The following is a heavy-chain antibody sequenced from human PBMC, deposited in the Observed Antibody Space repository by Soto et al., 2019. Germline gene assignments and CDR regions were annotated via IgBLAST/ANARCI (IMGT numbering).Heavy chain of an antibody. CDR3: AGERTGTTSMDV. CDR2: MKPTSGNT. CDR1: GYTFTSYD. D-gene: IGHD1-1*01. J-gene: IGHJ6*02. V-gene: IGHV1-8*01. Sequence: QVQLLHSGAEVKKPGASVKVSCKASGYTFTSYDINWVRKATGQGLEWMGWMKPTSGNTGYAQKFRGRVTMTRNTSISPAYIELSSLGSEDTAVYYCAGERTGTTSMDVWGQGTTSPSP.